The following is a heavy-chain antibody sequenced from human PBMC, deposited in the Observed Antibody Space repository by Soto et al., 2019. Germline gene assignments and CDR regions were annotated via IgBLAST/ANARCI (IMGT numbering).Heavy chain of an antibody. D-gene: IGHD2-2*01. CDR3: ARDIVVVPAAPEGWFDP. CDR2: IYYSGST. J-gene: IGHJ5*02. V-gene: IGHV4-31*03. Sequence: SETLSLTCTVSGGSISSGGYYWSWIRQHPGKGLEWIGYIYYSGSTYYNPSLKSRVTISVDTSKNQFSLKLSSVTAADTAVYYCARDIVVVPAAPEGWFDPWGQGTLVTVSS. CDR1: GGSISSGGYY.